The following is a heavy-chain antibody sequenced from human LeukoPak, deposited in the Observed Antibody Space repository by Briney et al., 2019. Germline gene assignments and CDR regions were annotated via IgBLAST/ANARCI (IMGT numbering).Heavy chain of an antibody. CDR1: GFTFSGYA. V-gene: IGHV3-23*01. CDR3: AKMKGHPLPKYYMDV. D-gene: IGHD1-26*01. Sequence: PGGSLRLSCAASGFTFSGYAMSWVRQAPGKGLEWVSATSDSGDATYYADSVRGRFTISRDNSKNTVYLQLNSLRAADTAVYYCAKMKGHPLPKYYMDVWGQGTTVAVSS. CDR2: TSDSGDAT. J-gene: IGHJ6*01.